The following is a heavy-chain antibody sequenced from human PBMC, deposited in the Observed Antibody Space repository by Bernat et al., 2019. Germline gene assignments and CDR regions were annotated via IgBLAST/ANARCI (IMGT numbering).Heavy chain of an antibody. J-gene: IGHJ5*02. Sequence: EVQLVESGGGLVQPGGSLRLSCAASGFTFSSYWMSWVRRAPGKGPEWVANIKQDGSEEYYVDSVKGRFTISRDNAKNSLYLQMNSLRAEDTAVYYCAGGKDWFDPWGQGTLVTVSS. CDR2: IKQDGSEE. CDR3: AGGKDWFDP. CDR1: GFTFSSYW. V-gene: IGHV3-7*03.